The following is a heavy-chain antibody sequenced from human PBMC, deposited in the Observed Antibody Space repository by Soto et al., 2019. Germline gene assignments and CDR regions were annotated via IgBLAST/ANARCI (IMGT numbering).Heavy chain of an antibody. J-gene: IGHJ3*02. Sequence: TETLSLTCAVYGGSFSGYYWSWIRQPPGKGLEWIGEINHSGSTNYNPSLKSRVTISVDTSKNQFSLKLSSVTAADTAVYYCARARKRSYYYDSSGYLVPFDIWGQGTMLTVSS. D-gene: IGHD3-22*01. CDR3: ARARKRSYYYDSSGYLVPFDI. CDR2: INHSGST. CDR1: GGSFSGYY. V-gene: IGHV4-34*01.